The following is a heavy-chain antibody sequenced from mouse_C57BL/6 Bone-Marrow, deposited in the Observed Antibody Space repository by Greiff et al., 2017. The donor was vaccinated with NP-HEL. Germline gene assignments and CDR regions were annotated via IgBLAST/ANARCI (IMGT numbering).Heavy chain of an antibody. CDR2: IYPSDSET. J-gene: IGHJ2*01. CDR1: GYTFTSYW. V-gene: IGHV1-61*01. Sequence: QVQLQQPGAELVRPGSSVKLSCKASGYTFTSYWMDWVKQRPGQGLEWIGNIYPSDSETHYTQKFKDKATLTVDKSSSTAYMQLSSLTSEDSAVYYCARGGTTVVADYWGQGTTLTVSS. CDR3: ARGGTTVVADY. D-gene: IGHD1-1*01.